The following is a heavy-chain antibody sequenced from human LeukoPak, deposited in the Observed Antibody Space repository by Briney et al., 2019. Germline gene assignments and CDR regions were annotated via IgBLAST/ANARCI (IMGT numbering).Heavy chain of an antibody. CDR3: ARWMRYYFDY. V-gene: IGHV4-34*01. CDR2: INHSGST. D-gene: IGHD2-2*03. J-gene: IGHJ4*02. Sequence: SETLSLTCAVYGGSFSGYYWSWIRQPPGKGLEWIGEINHSGSTNYNPSLKSRVTISVDTSKNQFSLTLSSVTAADTAVYHCARWMRYYFDYWGQGTLVTVSS. CDR1: GGSFSGYY.